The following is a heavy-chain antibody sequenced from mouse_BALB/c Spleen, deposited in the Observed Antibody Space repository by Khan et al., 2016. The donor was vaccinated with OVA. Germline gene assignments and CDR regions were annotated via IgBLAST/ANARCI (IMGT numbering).Heavy chain of an antibody. CDR1: GFSLTTYG. CDR2: IWSGGST. CDR3: ARNYDYDEGIAY. J-gene: IGHJ3*01. V-gene: IGHV2-2*02. D-gene: IGHD2-4*01. Sequence: QVQLQQSGPGLVQPSQSLSITCTVSGFSLTTYGVHWVRQSPGKGLEWLGVIWSGGSTDYNAAFISRLSISKDKSKSQVFFKMNSLEVNDTAIYYCARNYDYDEGIAYWGQGTLVTVSA.